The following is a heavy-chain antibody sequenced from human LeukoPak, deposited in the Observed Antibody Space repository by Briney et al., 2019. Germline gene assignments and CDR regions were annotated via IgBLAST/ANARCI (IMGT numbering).Heavy chain of an antibody. Sequence: SETLSLTCTVSGGSTTNNNHYWAWIRQPPGKGLEWIGVTSHSGSTYSNPSLKSRVTMSVDMSNSHFSLRLSSVTAADTAVYFCARRGYSFGYSSRPEYYYYMDVWGKGTTVTVSS. CDR2: TSHSGST. J-gene: IGHJ6*03. CDR1: GGSTTNNNHY. D-gene: IGHD5-18*01. CDR3: ARRGYSFGYSSRPEYYYYMDV. V-gene: IGHV4-39*02.